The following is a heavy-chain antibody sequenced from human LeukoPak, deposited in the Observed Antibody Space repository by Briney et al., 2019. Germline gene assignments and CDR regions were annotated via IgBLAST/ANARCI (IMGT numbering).Heavy chain of an antibody. CDR1: GYTFSGYY. CDR3: ARDRATVTPLDAFDI. V-gene: IGHV1-2*02. J-gene: IGHJ3*02. CDR2: INPNSGGT. Sequence: GASVTVSSKASGYTFSGYYMQWVRQAPGQGLEWMGWINPNSGGTKYAQKFQGRVTMTRDTSINTAYMELSRLRSDDTAVYYCARDRATVTPLDAFDIWGQGTMVTVSS. D-gene: IGHD4-17*01.